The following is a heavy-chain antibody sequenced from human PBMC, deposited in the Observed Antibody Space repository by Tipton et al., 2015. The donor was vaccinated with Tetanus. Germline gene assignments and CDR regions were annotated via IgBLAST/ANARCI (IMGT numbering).Heavy chain of an antibody. CDR2: IHSSGST. J-gene: IGHJ5*02. D-gene: IGHD5/OR15-5a*01. Sequence: LRLSCTVSGGSISSYYWSWIRQPPGKGPEWIGQIHSSGSTNYIPSLKSRVTISVDSSKNQFSLKLTSVTAADTALYFCGRGSDGFYEASLDLWGQGTLVTVSS. CDR1: GGSISSYY. CDR3: GRGSDGFYEASLDL. V-gene: IGHV4-59*12.